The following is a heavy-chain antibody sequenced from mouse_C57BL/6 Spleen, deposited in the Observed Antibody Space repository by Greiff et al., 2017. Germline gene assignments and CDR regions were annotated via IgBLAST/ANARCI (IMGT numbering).Heavy chain of an antibody. CDR2: INPNNGGT. CDR1: GYTFTDYN. Sequence: VQLKQSGPELVKPGASVKIPCKASGYTFTDYNMDWVKQSHGKSLEWIGDINPNNGGTIYNQKFKGKATLTVDKSSSTAYMEVRSLTSEDTAVYYCARTSYIYAMDYWGQGTSVTVSS. V-gene: IGHV1-18*01. J-gene: IGHJ4*01. CDR3: ARTSYIYAMDY. D-gene: IGHD2-12*01.